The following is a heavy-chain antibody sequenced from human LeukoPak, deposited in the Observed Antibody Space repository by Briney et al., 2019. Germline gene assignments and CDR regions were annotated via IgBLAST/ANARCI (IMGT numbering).Heavy chain of an antibody. D-gene: IGHD6-6*01. V-gene: IGHV4-34*01. CDR2: INHSGST. J-gene: IGHJ4*02. CDR1: GGSFSGYY. CDR3: ARWGSIAVARFDY. Sequence: LSETLSLTCAVYGGSFSGYYWSWIRQPPGKGLEWIGEINHSGSTNYNPSLKSRVTISVDTSKNQFSLKLSSVTAADTAVYYCARWGSIAVARFDYWGQGTLVTVSS.